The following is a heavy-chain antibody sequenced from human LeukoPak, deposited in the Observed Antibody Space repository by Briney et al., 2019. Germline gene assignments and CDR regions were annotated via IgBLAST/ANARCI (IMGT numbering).Heavy chain of an antibody. D-gene: IGHD5-18*01. CDR3: ARVDTVMAYYFDL. Sequence: GGSLRLSCAASGFTLSTNCMTWVRQPPGKGLEWVSTIYSGGTTYYADSVMGRFTISRHNSRNTLYLQMNSLRAEDTAVYYCARVDTVMAYYFDLWGQGTLVTVSS. V-gene: IGHV3-53*04. CDR1: GFTLSTNC. J-gene: IGHJ4*02. CDR2: IYSGGTT.